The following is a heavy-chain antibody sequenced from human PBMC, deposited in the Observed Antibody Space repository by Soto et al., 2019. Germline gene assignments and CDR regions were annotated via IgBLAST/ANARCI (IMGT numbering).Heavy chain of an antibody. J-gene: IGHJ4*02. CDR2: IYYSGST. D-gene: IGHD2-2*01. V-gene: IGHV4-30-4*01. CDR1: GGSISSGDYY. Sequence: PSETLSLTCTVSGGSISSGDYYWSWIRQPPGKGLEWIGYIYYSGSTYYNPSLKSRVTISVDTSKNQFSLKLSSVTAADTAVYYCAREGSTSSSFDYWGQGTLVTVSS. CDR3: AREGSTSSSFDY.